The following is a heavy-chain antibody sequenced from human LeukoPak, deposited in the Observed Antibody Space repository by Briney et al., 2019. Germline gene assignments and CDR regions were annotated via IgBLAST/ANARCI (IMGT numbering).Heavy chain of an antibody. V-gene: IGHV7-4-1*04. CDR1: GYTFTIYS. J-gene: IGHJ4*02. D-gene: IGHD1-26*01. CDR3: ARWRSGSDYRNFDY. CDR2: INTNTGNP. Sequence: GASVKVSCKASGYTFTIYSMNWVRQAPGQGLEWMGWINTNTGNPTYAQGFTGRFAFSLDTSVSMAYLQINNLKAEDTAVYYCARWRSGSDYRNFDYWGQGTLVTVSS.